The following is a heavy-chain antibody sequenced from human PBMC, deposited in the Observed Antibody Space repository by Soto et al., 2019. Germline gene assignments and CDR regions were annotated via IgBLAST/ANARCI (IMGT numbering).Heavy chain of an antibody. Sequence: VNVSCKTSVYGFTVYYMHWLRQAPGQGLEWMGWIIPHSGETNYAQKFQARVTLTRDTSISTAYMQLSGLTSDDTALYFCARVGSASLMVVVIADLWGQGTQVTVSS. V-gene: IGHV1-2*02. J-gene: IGHJ5*02. CDR3: ARVGSASLMVVVIADL. D-gene: IGHD3-22*01. CDR1: VYGFTVYY. CDR2: IIPHSGET.